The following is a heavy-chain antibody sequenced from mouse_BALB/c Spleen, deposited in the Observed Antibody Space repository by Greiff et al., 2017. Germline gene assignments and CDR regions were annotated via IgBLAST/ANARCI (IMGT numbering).Heavy chain of an antibody. D-gene: IGHD2-14*01. V-gene: IGHV2-9*02. CDR3: ARAYYRYPSY. CDR1: GFSLTSYG. J-gene: IGHJ3*01. Sequence: VKLVESGPGLVAPSQSLSITCTVSGFSLTSYGVHWVRQPPGKGLEWLGVIWAGGSTNYNSALMSRLSISKDNSKSQVFLKMNSLQTDDTAMYYCARAYYRYPSYWGQGTLVTVSA. CDR2: IWAGGST.